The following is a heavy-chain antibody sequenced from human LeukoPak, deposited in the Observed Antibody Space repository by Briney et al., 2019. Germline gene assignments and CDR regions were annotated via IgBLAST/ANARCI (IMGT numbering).Heavy chain of an antibody. V-gene: IGHV3-21*01. CDR1: GFTFSSYA. J-gene: IGHJ4*02. Sequence: GGSLRLSCAASGFTFSSYAMSWVRQAPGKGLEWVSAISGSRSYTYYADSVKGRFTISRDNAKNSLYLQMNSLRAEDTAVYYCARARSFDYWGQGTLVTVSS. CDR3: ARARSFDY. CDR2: ISGSRSYT. D-gene: IGHD3-16*02.